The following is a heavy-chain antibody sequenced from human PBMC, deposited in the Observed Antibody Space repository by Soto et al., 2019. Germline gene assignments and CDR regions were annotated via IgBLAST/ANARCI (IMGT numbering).Heavy chain of an antibody. D-gene: IGHD2-15*01. CDR2: INSDGSST. CDR3: ARDIVGYCSGGSCYSHAFDI. Sequence: PGESLKISCAASGFTFSSYWMHWVRQAPGKGLVWVSRINSDGSSTSYADSVKGRFTISRDNAKNTLYLQMNSLRAEDTAVYYCARDIVGYCSGGSCYSHAFDIWGQGTMVTVSS. J-gene: IGHJ3*02. V-gene: IGHV3-74*01. CDR1: GFTFSSYW.